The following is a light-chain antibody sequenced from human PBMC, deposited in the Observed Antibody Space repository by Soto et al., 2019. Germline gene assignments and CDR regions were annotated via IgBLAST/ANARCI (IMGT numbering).Light chain of an antibody. CDR1: SSNIGAGYD. J-gene: IGLJ2*01. V-gene: IGLV1-40*01. CDR3: QSHDSSLSVI. CDR2: DNS. Sequence: QSVLTQPPSVSGTLGQRVTISCTGSSSNIGAGYDVQWYQQLPGTAPKLLIYDNSNRPSGVPDRFSGSKSGTSASLAITGLQAEDEADYYCQSHDSSLSVIFGGGTKLTVL.